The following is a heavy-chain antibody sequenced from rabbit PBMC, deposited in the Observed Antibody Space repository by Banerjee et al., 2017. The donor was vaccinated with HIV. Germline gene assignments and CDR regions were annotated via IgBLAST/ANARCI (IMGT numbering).Heavy chain of an antibody. Sequence: QEQLVESGGGLVQPGGSLKLSCKASGFDFSSYGVSWVRQAPGKGLEWIGYIDPVFGSTYYASWVNGRFTISSHNAQNTLYLQLNSLTAADTATYFCVRDRGYSSAWGGYYFNLWGPGTLVTVS. D-gene: IGHD4-1*01. J-gene: IGHJ4*01. CDR3: VRDRGYSSAWGGYYFNL. V-gene: IGHV1S47*01. CDR2: IDPVFGST. CDR1: GFDFSSYG.